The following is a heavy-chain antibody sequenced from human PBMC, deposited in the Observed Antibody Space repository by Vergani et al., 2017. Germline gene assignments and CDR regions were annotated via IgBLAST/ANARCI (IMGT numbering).Heavy chain of an antibody. J-gene: IGHJ6*03. CDR1: GFTFSSYA. D-gene: IGHD6-19*01. CDR3: AKDWRGSGWYGGEYMDV. Sequence: EVQLLESGGGLVQPGGSLRLSCAASGFTFSSYAMSWVRQAPGKGLEWVSAISGSGGSTYYADSVKGRFTISRDNSTNTLYLQMNSLRAEDTAVYYCAKDWRGSGWYGGEYMDVWGKGTTVTVSS. CDR2: ISGSGGST. V-gene: IGHV3-23*01.